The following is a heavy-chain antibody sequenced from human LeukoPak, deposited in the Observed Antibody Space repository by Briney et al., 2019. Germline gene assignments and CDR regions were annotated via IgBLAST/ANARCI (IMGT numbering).Heavy chain of an antibody. Sequence: GGSLRLSCAASGFSFSSYTMNWVRQAPGKGLEWVSSIISSSSYIYYADSVKGRFTISRDSAKNSLYLQMNSLRAEDTAVYYCARDRGSGWHTFDYWGQGTLVTVSS. CDR2: IISSSSYI. CDR3: ARDRGSGWHTFDY. V-gene: IGHV3-21*06. J-gene: IGHJ4*02. D-gene: IGHD6-19*01. CDR1: GFSFSSYT.